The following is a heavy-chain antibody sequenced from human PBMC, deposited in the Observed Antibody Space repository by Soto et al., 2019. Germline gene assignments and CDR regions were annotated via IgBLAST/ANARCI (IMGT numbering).Heavy chain of an antibody. CDR3: ARGTAMANWYFDL. V-gene: IGHV3-23*01. Sequence: EVQLLESGXXXVQPGGSLRLSCAASGFSFSSYAMSWVRQAPGKGLEWVSGITNTAGSTYYADPVKGRFTISRYNSKNTLYVQMNSLRAEDTAVYYCARGTAMANWYFDLWGRGTLVTVSS. J-gene: IGHJ2*01. D-gene: IGHD5-18*01. CDR2: ITNTAGST. CDR1: GFSFSSYA.